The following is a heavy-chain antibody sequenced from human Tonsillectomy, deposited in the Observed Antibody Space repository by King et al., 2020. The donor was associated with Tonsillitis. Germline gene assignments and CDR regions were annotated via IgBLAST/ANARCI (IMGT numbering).Heavy chain of an antibody. CDR3: ARVDMTTANYYYYYGMDV. J-gene: IGHJ6*02. CDR2: IKQDGSEK. CDR1: GFTFSSYW. V-gene: IGHV3-7*01. Sequence: QLVQSGGGLVQPGGSLRLSCAASGFTFSSYWMSWVRQAPGKGLEWVANIKQDGSEKYYVDSVKGRFTISRDNAKNSLYLQMNSLRAEYTAVYYCARVDMTTANYYYYYGMDVWGQGTTVTVSS. D-gene: IGHD4-11*01.